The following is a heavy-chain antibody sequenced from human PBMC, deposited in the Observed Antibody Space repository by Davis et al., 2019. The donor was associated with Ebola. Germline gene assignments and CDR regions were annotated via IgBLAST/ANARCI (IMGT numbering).Heavy chain of an antibody. CDR1: GGSISRGDYY. D-gene: IGHD3-16*01. Sequence: PSETLSLTCTVSGGSISRGDYYWGWIRQPPGKGLEWIGYIYYSGCTYYNPSLKSRVTISVDPSENQFSLKLSSVTAADTAVYYCARGPRTISGVLMLYYFGYWGQGTLVTVSS. CDR2: IYYSGCT. CDR3: ARGPRTISGVLMLYYFGY. V-gene: IGHV4-30-4*01. J-gene: IGHJ4*02.